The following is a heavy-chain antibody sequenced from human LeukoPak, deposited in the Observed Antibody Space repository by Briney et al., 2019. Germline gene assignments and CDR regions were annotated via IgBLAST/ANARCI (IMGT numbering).Heavy chain of an antibody. J-gene: IGHJ4*02. D-gene: IGHD3-10*01. CDR1: GFTVSSNY. CDR3: ASWPGAWYGEDY. CDR2: IFAGGGT. Sequence: GGSLRLSCAASGFTVSSNYMAWVRQPSGKGLEWVSVIFAGGGTYYAGSVRGRFTISRDNSQNTLFLQMNSLRAEDTAVYYCASWPGAWYGEDYWGQGTRVTVSS. V-gene: IGHV3-53*01.